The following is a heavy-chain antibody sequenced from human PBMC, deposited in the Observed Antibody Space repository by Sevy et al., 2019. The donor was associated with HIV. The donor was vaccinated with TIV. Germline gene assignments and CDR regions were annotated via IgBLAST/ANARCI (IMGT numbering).Heavy chain of an antibody. D-gene: IGHD6-6*01. CDR3: AGSSSYYYGMDV. Sequence: GGSLRLFCAASGFTFSSYVMSWVRQAPIKGLEWVSAISGRGASTYYADSVKGRFTISRDNSKNTLYLQMNSLRAEDTAVYYCAGSSSYYYGMDVWGQGTTVTVSS. V-gene: IGHV3-23*01. J-gene: IGHJ6*02. CDR1: GFTFSSYV. CDR2: ISGRGAST.